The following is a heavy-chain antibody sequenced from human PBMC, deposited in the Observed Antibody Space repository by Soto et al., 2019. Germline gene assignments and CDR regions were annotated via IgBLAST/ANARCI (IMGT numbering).Heavy chain of an antibody. V-gene: IGHV3-72*01. D-gene: IGHD2-15*01. CDR3: TKGLCTGGSCFSGDS. CDR2: IRNKAYTYTT. Sequence: EVQLVESGGGLVQPGGSLRLSCVASGFTFSDHYMDWVRQAPGKGLEWIGRIRNKAYTYTTEHAASVKGRFTMSGDDLKNSVFLEMNSLKSEDTAVYFCTKGLCTGGSCFSGDSWGQGTLVTVSS. J-gene: IGHJ5*01. CDR1: GFTFSDHY.